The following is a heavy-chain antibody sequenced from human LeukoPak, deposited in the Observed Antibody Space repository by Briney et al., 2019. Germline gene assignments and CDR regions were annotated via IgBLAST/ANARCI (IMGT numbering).Heavy chain of an antibody. CDR2: ISYDGSNK. D-gene: IGHD2-15*01. CDR3: ASDSRVDDAFDI. J-gene: IGHJ3*02. CDR1: GFTFSSYA. Sequence: GGSLRLSCAASGFTFSSYAMHWVRQAPGKGLEWVAVISYDGSNKYYADSVEGRFTISRDNSKNTLYLQMNSLRAEDTAVYYCASDSRVDDAFDIWGQETMVTVSS. V-gene: IGHV3-30-3*01.